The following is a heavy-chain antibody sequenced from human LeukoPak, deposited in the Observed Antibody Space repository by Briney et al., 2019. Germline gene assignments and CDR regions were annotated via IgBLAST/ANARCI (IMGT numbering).Heavy chain of an antibody. D-gene: IGHD2-15*01. CDR2: IYTSGST. Sequence: PSQTLSLTCTVSGGSISSGSYYWSWIRQPAGKGLEWIGRIYTSGSTNYNPSLKSRVTMSVDTSKNQFSLKLSSVTAADTAVYYCARGTMSATDYWGQGTLVTVSS. CDR3: ARGTMSATDY. V-gene: IGHV4-61*02. J-gene: IGHJ4*02. CDR1: GGSISSGSYY.